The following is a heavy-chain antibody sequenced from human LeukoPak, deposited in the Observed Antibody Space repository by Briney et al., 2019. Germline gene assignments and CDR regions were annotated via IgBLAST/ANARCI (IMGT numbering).Heavy chain of an antibody. CDR1: GLTFSNYA. CDR2: ISGSGGSK. Sequence: GGSLRLSCAASGLTFSNYALSWVRQAPGKGLEWFSVISGSGGSKYFADSVKGRFTISRDNSKNTLYLQMNSLRAEDTAVYYCARASGYDSRFGGDWFDPWGQGTLVTVSS. V-gene: IGHV3-23*01. J-gene: IGHJ5*02. CDR3: ARASGYDSRFGGDWFDP. D-gene: IGHD5-12*01.